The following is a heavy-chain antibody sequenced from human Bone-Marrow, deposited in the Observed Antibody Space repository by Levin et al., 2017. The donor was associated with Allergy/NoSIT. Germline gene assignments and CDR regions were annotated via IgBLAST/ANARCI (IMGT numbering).Heavy chain of an antibody. V-gene: IGHV2-26*01. CDR1: GFSLSNARMG. CDR3: ARICHNWNYVYFDY. J-gene: IGHJ4*02. D-gene: IGHD1-7*01. CDR2: IFSNDEK. Sequence: SGPTLVKPTETLTLTCTVSGFSLSNARMGVSWIRQPPGKALEWLAHIFSNDEKSYSTSLKSRLTISKDTSKSQVVLTMTNMDPVDTATYCCARICHNWNYVYFDYWGQGTLVTVSS.